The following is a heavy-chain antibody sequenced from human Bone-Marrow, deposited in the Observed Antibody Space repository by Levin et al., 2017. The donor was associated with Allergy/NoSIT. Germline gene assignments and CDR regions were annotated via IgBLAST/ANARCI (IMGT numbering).Heavy chain of an antibody. CDR1: GGTFSSYA. CDR2: IIPIFGTA. CDR3: ARDFWSGSTGYYYGMDV. Sequence: SVKVSCKASGGTFSSYAISWVRQAPGQGLEWMGGIIPIFGTANYAQKFQGRVTITADESTSTAYMELSSLRSEDTAVYYCARDFWSGSTGYYYGMDVWGQGTTVTVSS. D-gene: IGHD3-3*01. J-gene: IGHJ6*02. V-gene: IGHV1-69*13.